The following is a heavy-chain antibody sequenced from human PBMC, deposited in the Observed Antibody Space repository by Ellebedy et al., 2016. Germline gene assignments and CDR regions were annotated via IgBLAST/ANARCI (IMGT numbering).Heavy chain of an antibody. CDR1: GYTFTSYG. Sequence: ASVKVSCKASGYTFTSYGISWVRQATGQGLEWMGWMNPNSGNTGYGQKFQGRVTMTRNTSISTAYMELRSLTSDDTAVYYCGRVVSDYIWGSYRLDYWGQGTLVTVSS. CDR3: GRVVSDYIWGSYRLDY. J-gene: IGHJ4*02. V-gene: IGHV1-8*02. D-gene: IGHD3-16*02. CDR2: MNPNSGNT.